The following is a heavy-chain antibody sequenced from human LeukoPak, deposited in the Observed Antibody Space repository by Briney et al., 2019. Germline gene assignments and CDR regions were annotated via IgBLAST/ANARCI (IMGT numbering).Heavy chain of an antibody. CDR3: ARDDIVVVPAAMQIDY. CDR1: GFTFSSYS. CDR2: ISSSSSYI. D-gene: IGHD2-2*01. V-gene: IGHV3-21*01. Sequence: GGSLRLSCAASGFTFSSYSMNWVRQAPGKGLEWVSSISSSSSYIYYADSVKGRFTISRDNAKNSLYLQMNSLRAEDTAVYYCARDDIVVVPAAMQIDYWGQRTLVTVSS. J-gene: IGHJ4*02.